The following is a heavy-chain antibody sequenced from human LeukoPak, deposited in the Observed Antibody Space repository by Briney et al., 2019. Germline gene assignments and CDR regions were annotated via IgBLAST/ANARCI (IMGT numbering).Heavy chain of an antibody. D-gene: IGHD3-22*01. CDR2: IYYSRST. Sequence: SETLSLNCTVSGCSISSYYWSWMRQPPGKGLEQSSFIYYSRSTNYNPSLKSRVTISVDTSKNQFSLKLSSVTAADTAVYYCARMPSGGDYDSSGYYPDAFDIWGQGTMVTVSS. J-gene: IGHJ3*02. V-gene: IGHV4-59*08. CDR1: GCSISSYY. CDR3: ARMPSGGDYDSSGYYPDAFDI.